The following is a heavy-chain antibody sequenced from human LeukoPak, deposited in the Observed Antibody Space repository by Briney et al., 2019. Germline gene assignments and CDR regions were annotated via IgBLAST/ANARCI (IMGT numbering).Heavy chain of an antibody. J-gene: IGHJ3*02. V-gene: IGHV3-7*01. D-gene: IGHD3-3*01. CDR2: IKQDGSEK. CDR3: ARGITIFGVVNEDDAFDI. CDR1: GFTFSSYW. Sequence: GGSLRLSCAASGFTFSSYWMSWVRQAPGKGLEWVANIKQDGSEKYYVDSVKGRFTISRDNAKNSLYLQMNSLRAEDTAVYYCARGITIFGVVNEDDAFDIWGQGTMVTVSS.